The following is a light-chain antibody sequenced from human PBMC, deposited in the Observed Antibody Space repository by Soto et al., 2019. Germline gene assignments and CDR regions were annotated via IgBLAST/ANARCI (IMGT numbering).Light chain of an antibody. CDR2: EGI. CDR1: SNTIGGYNV. J-gene: IGLJ1*01. V-gene: IGLV2-23*01. CDR3: CSYVGATTYV. Sequence: QSALTQPASVSGSPGQSIRSSCTGSSNTIGGYNVVSWYQQHPGTAPKVIIYEGIKRPSGVSNRFSGSISGSTASLTISGLQAEDEADYYCCSYVGATTYVFGTGTKVTVL.